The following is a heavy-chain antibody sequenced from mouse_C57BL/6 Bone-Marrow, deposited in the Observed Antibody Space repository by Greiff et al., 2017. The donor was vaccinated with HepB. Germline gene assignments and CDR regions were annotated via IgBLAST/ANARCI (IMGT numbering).Heavy chain of an antibody. CDR3: ARDAWYSPFDY. CDR2: SRNKANDYTT. Sequence: EVQGVESGGGLVQSGRSLRLSCATSGFTFSDFYMEWVRQAPGKGLEWIAASRNKANDYTTEYSASVKGRFIVSRDTSQSILYLQMNALRAEDTAIYYCARDAWYSPFDYWGQGTTLTVSS. D-gene: IGHD2-12*01. CDR1: GFTFSDFY. V-gene: IGHV7-1*01. J-gene: IGHJ2*01.